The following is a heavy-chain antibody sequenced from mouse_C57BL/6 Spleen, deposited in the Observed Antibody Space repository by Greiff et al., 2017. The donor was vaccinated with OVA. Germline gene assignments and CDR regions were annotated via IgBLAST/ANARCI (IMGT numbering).Heavy chain of an antibody. Sequence: VQLQQPGAELVRPGTSVKLSCKASGYTFTSYWMHWVKQRPGQGLEWIGVIDPSDSYTNYNQKFKGKATLTVDTSSSTAYMQLSSLTSEDSAVYYCARGGNGSSYWYFDVWGTGTTVTVSS. CDR3: ARGGNGSSYWYFDV. CDR2: IDPSDSYT. D-gene: IGHD1-1*01. V-gene: IGHV1-59*01. CDR1: GYTFTSYW. J-gene: IGHJ1*03.